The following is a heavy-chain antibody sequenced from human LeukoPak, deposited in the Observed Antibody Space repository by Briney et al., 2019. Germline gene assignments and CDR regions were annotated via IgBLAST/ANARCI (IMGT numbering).Heavy chain of an antibody. J-gene: IGHJ6*03. CDR1: GFTFSSYS. CDR3: ARERDYDFWSGYYGGEYYYYMDV. Sequence: PGGSLRLSCAASGFTFSSYSMNWVRQAPGKGLEWVSYISSSSSTIYYADSVKGRFTISRDNAKNSLYLQMNSLRAEDTAVYYCARERDYDFWSGYYGGEYYYYMDVWGKGTTVTVSS. V-gene: IGHV3-48*01. CDR2: ISSSSSTI. D-gene: IGHD3-3*01.